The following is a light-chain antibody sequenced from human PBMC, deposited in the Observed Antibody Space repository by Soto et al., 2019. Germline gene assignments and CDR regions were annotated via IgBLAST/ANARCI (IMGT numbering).Light chain of an antibody. CDR1: QSVSSNY. J-gene: IGKJ1*01. Sequence: EVMLTQSPGTLSLSPGERATLSCRASQSVSSNYLARYQQKCGQAPRLLIYGASNRATGIPDRFSGSGSGTDFTLTTRRLEPEDFAVYYCQQYDTSPRTFGQGTKVEFK. CDR3: QQYDTSPRT. CDR2: GAS. V-gene: IGKV3-20*01.